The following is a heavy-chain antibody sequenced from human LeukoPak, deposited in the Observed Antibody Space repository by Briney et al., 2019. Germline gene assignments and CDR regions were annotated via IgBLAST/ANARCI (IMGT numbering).Heavy chain of an antibody. J-gene: IGHJ3*02. CDR2: MSYSGSA. V-gene: IGHV4-59*01. CDR1: GGSISSYW. Sequence: PSETLSLTCTVSGGSISSYWWSWVRQFPGKGLEWIGYMSYSGSANYNPSLKSRVTISVDTSNKQFSLKLSSVTAADTAVYYCARCLRGGDFVAQDAFDIWGQGTMVTVSS. D-gene: IGHD2-21*02. CDR3: ARCLRGGDFVAQDAFDI.